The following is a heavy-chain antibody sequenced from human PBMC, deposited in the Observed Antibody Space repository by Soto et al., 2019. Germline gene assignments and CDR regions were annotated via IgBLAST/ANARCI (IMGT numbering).Heavy chain of an antibody. D-gene: IGHD2-15*01. Sequence: QVQLVQSGAEVKKPGSSVNVSCKASGGTFSNYAISWVRQAPGQGLEWMGGIIPIFATANYAQKFQGRVTINADESTSTAYMELSSLRSEDTAVYYCARGRYCSGGSCYSSFDIWGQGTMVTVSS. CDR2: IIPIFATA. V-gene: IGHV1-69*01. CDR3: ARGRYCSGGSCYSSFDI. CDR1: GGTFSNYA. J-gene: IGHJ3*02.